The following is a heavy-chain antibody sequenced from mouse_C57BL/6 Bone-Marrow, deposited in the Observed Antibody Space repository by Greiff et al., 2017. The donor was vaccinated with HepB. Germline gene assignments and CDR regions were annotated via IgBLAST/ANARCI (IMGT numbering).Heavy chain of an antibody. CDR3: ARQAGSSYIDY. CDR2: ISNGGGST. CDR1: GFTFSDYY. V-gene: IGHV5-12*01. D-gene: IGHD1-1*01. J-gene: IGHJ2*01. Sequence: EVKVVESGGGLVQPGGSLKLSCAASGFTFSDYYMYWVRQTPEKRLEWVAYISNGGGSTYYPDTVKGRFTISRDNAKNTLYLQMSRLKSEDTAMYYCARQAGSSYIDYWGQGTTLTVSS.